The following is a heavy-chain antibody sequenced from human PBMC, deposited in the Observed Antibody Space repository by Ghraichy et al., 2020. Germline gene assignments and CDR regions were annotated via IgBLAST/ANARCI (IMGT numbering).Heavy chain of an antibody. V-gene: IGHV3-33*01. D-gene: IGHD3-10*01. CDR1: GFTLPNYG. J-gene: IGHJ4*01. CDR2: IWYDGKNT. CDR3: ARDERIYNTSAGLSY. Sequence: GGSLRLSCATSGFTLPNYGIHWIRQAPGKGLEWVAVIWYDGKNTYYGDSVKGRFTISRDTSKTTLYLQMDSLRAGDTAVYYCARDERIYNTSAGLSYWGHGTLVTVSS.